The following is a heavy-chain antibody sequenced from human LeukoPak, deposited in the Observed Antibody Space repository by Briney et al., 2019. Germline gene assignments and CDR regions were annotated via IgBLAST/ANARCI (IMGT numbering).Heavy chain of an antibody. CDR1: GYTFTGYY. D-gene: IGHD3-22*01. CDR2: ISGYNGNT. V-gene: IGHV1-18*04. J-gene: IGHJ5*02. CDR3: ARDGRHRYYYDSSGFYGSWFDP. Sequence: ASVTVSCKASGYTFTGYYMHWVRQAPGQGLEWMGWISGYNGNTKNAQKLQGRVTMTTDTSTSTAYMELRSLRSDDTAVYYCARDGRHRYYYDSSGFYGSWFDPWGQGTLVTVSS.